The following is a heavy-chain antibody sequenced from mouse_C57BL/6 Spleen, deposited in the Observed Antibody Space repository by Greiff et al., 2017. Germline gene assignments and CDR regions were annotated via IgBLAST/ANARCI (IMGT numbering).Heavy chain of an antibody. CDR3: ARSITTVVATDYYAMDY. CDR2: IYPGSGST. D-gene: IGHD1-1*01. J-gene: IGHJ4*01. V-gene: IGHV1-55*01. Sequence: VQLQQPGAELVKPGASVKMSCKASGYTFTSYWITWVKQRPGQGLEWIGDIYPGSGSTNYNEKFKSKATLTVDTSSSTAYMQLSSLTSEDSAVYYCARSITTVVATDYYAMDYWGQGTSGTVSS. CDR1: GYTFTSYW.